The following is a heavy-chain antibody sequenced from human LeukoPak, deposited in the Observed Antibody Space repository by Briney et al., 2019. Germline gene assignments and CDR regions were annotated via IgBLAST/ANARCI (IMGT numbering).Heavy chain of an antibody. V-gene: IGHV3-NL1*01. D-gene: IGHD1-26*01. CDR3: ARGPTVALHY. CDR1: GFSFGFYG. Sequence: QAGGSLRLSCAASGFSFGFYGLHWVRQAPGKGLEWVSVIYSGGSTYYADSVKGRFTISRDNSKNTLYLQMNSLRAEDTAVYYCARGPTVALHYWGQGTLVTVSS. J-gene: IGHJ4*02. CDR2: IYSGGST.